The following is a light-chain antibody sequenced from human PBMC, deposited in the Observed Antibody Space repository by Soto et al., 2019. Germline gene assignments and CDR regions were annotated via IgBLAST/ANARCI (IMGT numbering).Light chain of an antibody. CDR1: SSDVGGYNY. CDR2: DVS. V-gene: IGLV2-11*01. Sequence: QSVLTRPRSVAGSPGQSVTVSCTGTSSDVGGYNYVSWYQEQPGKAPKLMIYDVSKRPSGVPDRFSGSKSGNTASLTISGLQAEDEADYYCCSYAGSYSYVFGTGTKV. CDR3: CSYAGSYSYV. J-gene: IGLJ1*01.